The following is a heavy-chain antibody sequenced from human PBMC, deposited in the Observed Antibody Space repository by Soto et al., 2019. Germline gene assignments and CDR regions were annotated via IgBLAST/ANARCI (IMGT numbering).Heavy chain of an antibody. V-gene: IGHV3-15*07. D-gene: IGHD6-13*01. Sequence: PGGCLRLSCAASGFTFSNAWVNWVRKAPGKGLEWVGRIKSKTDGGTTDYAAPVKGRFTISRDDSKNTLYLQMNSLKTEDTAVYYCTTGYSSSWRKDYYYYGMDVWGQGTTVTVSS. CDR1: GFTFSNAW. J-gene: IGHJ6*02. CDR3: TTGYSSSWRKDYYYYGMDV. CDR2: IKSKTDGGTT.